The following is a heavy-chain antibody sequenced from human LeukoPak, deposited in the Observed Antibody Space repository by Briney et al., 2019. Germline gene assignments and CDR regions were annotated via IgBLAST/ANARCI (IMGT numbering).Heavy chain of an antibody. CDR2: IYYSGST. CDR3: AREDWNYDGADSGY. D-gene: IGHD1-7*01. Sequence: SETLSLTCTVSGGSISSSPYYWGWIRQPPGKGLEWIGSIYYSGSTYYNPSLKSRVTISVDTSKNQFSLKLSSVTAADTAVYYCAREDWNYDGADSGYWGQGTLVTVSS. V-gene: IGHV4-39*07. CDR1: GGSISSSPYY. J-gene: IGHJ4*02.